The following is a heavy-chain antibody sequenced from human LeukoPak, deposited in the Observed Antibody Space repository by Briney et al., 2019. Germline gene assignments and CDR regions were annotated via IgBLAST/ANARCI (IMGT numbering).Heavy chain of an antibody. Sequence: ASVKVSCKASGGTFTSYAISWVRQAPGQGLEWMGRIIPILGIANYAQKFQGRVTITADKSTSTAYMELSSLRSEDTAVYYCASSYNVLEDWGQGTLVTVSS. V-gene: IGHV1-69*04. J-gene: IGHJ4*02. D-gene: IGHD1-14*01. CDR2: IIPILGIA. CDR3: ASSYNVLED. CDR1: GGTFTSYA.